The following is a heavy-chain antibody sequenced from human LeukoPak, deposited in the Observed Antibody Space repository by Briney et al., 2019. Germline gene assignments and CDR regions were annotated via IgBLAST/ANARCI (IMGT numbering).Heavy chain of an antibody. CDR2: IYHSGST. J-gene: IGHJ6*02. V-gene: IGHV4-59*01. Sequence: PSETLSLTCTVSGGSISSYYWSWIRQPPGKGLEWIGYIYHSGSTNYNPSLKSRVTISVDTSKNQFSLKLSSVTAADTAVYYCARGLEDYYGMDVWGQGTTVTVSS. CDR1: GGSISSYY. CDR3: ARGLEDYYGMDV.